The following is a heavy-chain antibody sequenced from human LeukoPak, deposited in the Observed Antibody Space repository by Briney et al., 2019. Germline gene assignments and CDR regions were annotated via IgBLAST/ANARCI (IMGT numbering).Heavy chain of an antibody. Sequence: SETLSLTCTVSGGSISSYYWSWIRQPPGRGLEYIGHVYYSGNTDYNPSLKSRVTMSVDTSKNQFSLRLNSVTAVDTAVYYCARWYCSTTTCYYLDHWGQGTLVTVSS. CDR1: GGSISSYY. CDR2: VYYSGNT. CDR3: ARWYCSTTTCYYLDH. D-gene: IGHD2-2*01. V-gene: IGHV4-59*01. J-gene: IGHJ4*02.